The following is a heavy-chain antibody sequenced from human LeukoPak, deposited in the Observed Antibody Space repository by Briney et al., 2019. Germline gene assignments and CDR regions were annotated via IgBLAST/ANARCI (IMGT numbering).Heavy chain of an antibody. J-gene: IGHJ3*02. V-gene: IGHV4-31*03. D-gene: IGHD2-15*01. CDR3: ARERYCSGGSCLHGAFDI. CDR1: GGSISSGGYY. CDR2: IYYSGST. Sequence: PSETLSLTCTVSGGSISSGGYYWSWLRQHPGKGLEWIGYIYYSGSTYYNPSLKSRVTISVDTSKNQFSLKLSSVTAADTAVYYCARERYCSGGSCLHGAFDIWGQGTMVTVSS.